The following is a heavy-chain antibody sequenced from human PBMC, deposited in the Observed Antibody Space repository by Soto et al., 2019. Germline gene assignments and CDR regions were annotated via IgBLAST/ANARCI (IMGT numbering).Heavy chain of an antibody. CDR3: AKDSIATDNGDYEHYYYYGMDV. V-gene: IGHV3-43*01. J-gene: IGHJ6*02. CDR1: GFTFDDYT. CDR2: ISWDGGST. D-gene: IGHD4-17*01. Sequence: GGSLRLSCAASGFTFDDYTMHWVRQAPGKGLEWVSLISWDGGSTYYADSVKGRFTISRDNSKNSLYLQMNSLRTEDTALYYCAKDSIATDNGDYEHYYYYGMDVWGQGTTVTVSS.